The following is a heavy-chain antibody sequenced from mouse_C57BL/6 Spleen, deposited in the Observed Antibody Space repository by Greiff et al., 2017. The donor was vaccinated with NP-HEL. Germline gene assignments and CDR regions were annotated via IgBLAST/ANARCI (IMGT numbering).Heavy chain of an antibody. J-gene: IGHJ2*01. CDR3: AREEAKGFDY. Sequence: QVQLQQSGAELVRPGSSVKLSCKASGYTFTSYWMHWVKQRPIQGLEWIGNIDPSDSETHYNQKFKDKATLTVDKSSSTAYMQLSSLTSEDSAVYYCAREEAKGFDYWGQGTTLTVSS. CDR1: GYTFTSYW. V-gene: IGHV1-52*01. CDR2: IDPSDSET.